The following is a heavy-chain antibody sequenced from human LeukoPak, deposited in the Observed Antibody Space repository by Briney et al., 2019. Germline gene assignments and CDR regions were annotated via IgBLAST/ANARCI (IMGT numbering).Heavy chain of an antibody. V-gene: IGHV3-30-3*01. CDR1: GFTFSSYA. CDR2: ISYDGSNK. CDR3: ARTYYYDSSGYYYPIDY. D-gene: IGHD3-22*01. J-gene: IGHJ4*02. Sequence: GRSLRLSCAASGFTFSSYAMHWVRQAPGKGLEWVAVISYDGSNKYYADSVKGRFTISRDNSKNTLYLQMNSLRAEDTAAYYCARTYYYDSSGYYYPIDYWGQGTLVTVSS.